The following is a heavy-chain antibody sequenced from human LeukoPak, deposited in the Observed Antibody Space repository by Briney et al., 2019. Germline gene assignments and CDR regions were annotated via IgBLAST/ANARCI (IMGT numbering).Heavy chain of an antibody. J-gene: IGHJ4*02. V-gene: IGHV3-33*01. Sequence: QAGGSLGLSCAASGFSLSAYGVHWVRQAPGKGLEWVAVIWYDGTSKDYADSVKGRFTFSRDNSKNTLYLQMNSLAVEDTAVYYCARSQSSSLIDYWGQGTLVTVSS. CDR1: GFSLSAYG. CDR3: ARSQSSSLIDY. CDR2: IWYDGTSK. D-gene: IGHD6-13*01.